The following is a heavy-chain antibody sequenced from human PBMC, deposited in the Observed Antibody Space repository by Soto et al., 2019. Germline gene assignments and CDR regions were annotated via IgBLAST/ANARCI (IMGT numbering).Heavy chain of an antibody. CDR2: IVVGSGNT. J-gene: IGHJ6*02. CDR1: GFTFTSSA. V-gene: IGHV1-58*01. D-gene: IGHD3-3*01. Sequence: QMQLVQSGPEVKKPGTSVKVSCKASGFTFTSSAVQWVRQARGQRLEWIGWIVVGSGNTNYAQKFQERVTITRDMSTSTAYMELSSLRSEDTAVYYCAADEYYDFWSGYPAYGMDVWGQGTTVTVSS. CDR3: AADEYYDFWSGYPAYGMDV.